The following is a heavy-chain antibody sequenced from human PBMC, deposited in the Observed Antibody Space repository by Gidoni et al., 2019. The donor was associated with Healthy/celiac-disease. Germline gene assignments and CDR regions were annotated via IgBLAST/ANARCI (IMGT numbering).Heavy chain of an antibody. CDR2: IWYDGSNK. CDR3: ARDRAINGVLYYFDY. CDR1: GFTFSSYG. J-gene: IGHJ4*02. D-gene: IGHD2-8*01. Sequence: QVQLVESGGGVVQPGRSLRLSCAASGFTFSSYGMHWVRQAPGKGLEWVAVIWYDGSNKYYADSVKGRFTISRDNSKNTLYLQMTSLRAEDTAVYYCARDRAINGVLYYFDYWGQGTLVTVSS. V-gene: IGHV3-33*01.